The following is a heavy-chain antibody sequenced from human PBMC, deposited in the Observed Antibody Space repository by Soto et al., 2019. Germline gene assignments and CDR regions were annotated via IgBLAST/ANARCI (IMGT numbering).Heavy chain of an antibody. CDR1: GCTLISYN. Sequence: GGSLRLSCATSGCTLISYNMSWVRQAPGKGLEWVSYISSSSSTIYYADSVKGRFTISRDNAKNSLYLQMNSLRAEDTAVYYCARVEARVGGPPVWGQGTLVTVSS. CDR2: ISSSSSTI. J-gene: IGHJ4*02. V-gene: IGHV3-48*01. D-gene: IGHD3-16*01. CDR3: ARVEARVGGPPV.